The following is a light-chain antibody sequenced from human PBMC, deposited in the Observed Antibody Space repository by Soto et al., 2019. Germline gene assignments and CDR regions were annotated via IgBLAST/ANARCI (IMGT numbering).Light chain of an antibody. V-gene: IGKV3-20*01. CDR3: QQFGSSPGLT. Sequence: EIVLTQSPGTLSLSPGERATLSCRASQSIYNRYLAWYQQKPGQAPRLLIYAASSRATGLPDRLSGSGSGTNFTLTISRLEPADYSVYYCQQFGSSPGLTFGRGTKVDIK. J-gene: IGKJ3*01. CDR1: QSIYNRY. CDR2: AAS.